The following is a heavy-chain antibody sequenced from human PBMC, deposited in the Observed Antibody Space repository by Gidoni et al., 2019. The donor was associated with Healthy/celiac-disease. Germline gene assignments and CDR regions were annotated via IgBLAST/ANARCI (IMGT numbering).Heavy chain of an antibody. CDR2: INPNSGGT. CDR1: GYTFTGYY. CDR3: ARDPTGYNYQLFLDY. V-gene: IGHV1-2*02. J-gene: IGHJ4*02. Sequence: QVQLVQSGAEVKKPGASVKVSCKASGYTFTGYYMHWVRQAPGQGLEWMGWINPNSGGTNYAQKFQGRVTMTRDTSISTAYMELSRLRSDDTAVYYCARDPTGYNYQLFLDYWGQGTLVTVSS. D-gene: IGHD5-12*01.